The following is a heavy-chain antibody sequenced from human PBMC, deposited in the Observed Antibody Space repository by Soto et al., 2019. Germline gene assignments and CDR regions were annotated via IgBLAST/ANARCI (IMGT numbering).Heavy chain of an antibody. CDR2: IKQDGSEK. CDR1: GFTFSSYW. V-gene: IGHV3-7*01. CDR3: ASPAAGTDWFDP. Sequence: GGSLRLSCAASGFTFSSYWMSWVRQAPGKGLEKVANIKQDGSEKYYVDSVKGRFTISRDNAKNSLYLQMNSLRAEDTAVYYCASPAAGTDWFDPSGEGTLVTVAS. J-gene: IGHJ5*02. D-gene: IGHD6-13*01.